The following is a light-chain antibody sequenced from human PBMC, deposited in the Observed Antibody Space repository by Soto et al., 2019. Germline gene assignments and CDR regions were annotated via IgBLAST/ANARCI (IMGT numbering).Light chain of an antibody. Sequence: QSALTQPASVSGSPGQSITISCTGTSSDVGSYNLVSWYQQHPGKAPKLMIYEGSKRPSGVSARFSGSKSGNTGSLTISGLQAEDGADHYCCSYAGSSTHVVFGGGTKLTVL. V-gene: IGLV2-23*01. J-gene: IGLJ2*01. CDR3: CSYAGSSTHVV. CDR1: SSDVGSYNL. CDR2: EGS.